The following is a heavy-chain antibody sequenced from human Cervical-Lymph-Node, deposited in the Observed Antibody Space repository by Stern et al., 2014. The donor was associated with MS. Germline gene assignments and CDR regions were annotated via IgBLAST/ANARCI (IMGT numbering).Heavy chain of an antibody. D-gene: IGHD3-3*01. V-gene: IGHV3-23*01. CDR3: AFAGRNGYY. J-gene: IGHJ4*02. CDR1: GFTFRSYA. Sequence: VQLLESGGGLVQPGGSLRLSCAASGFTFRSYAMTWVRQAPGKGLEWAAGISDSGGSTYYADSVQGRFTISRDNSRNTLHLQMNSLRAEDTAGYYCAFAGRNGYYWGQGTLVTVSS. CDR2: ISDSGGST.